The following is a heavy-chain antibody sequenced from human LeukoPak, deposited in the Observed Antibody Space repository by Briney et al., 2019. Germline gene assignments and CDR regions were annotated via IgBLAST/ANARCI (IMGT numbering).Heavy chain of an antibody. CDR3: ARRERLGYSYGRGTLDI. J-gene: IGHJ3*02. D-gene: IGHD5-18*01. V-gene: IGHV3-66*01. CDR1: GILVSSNY. Sequence: RGSLRLSCVASGILVSSNYMSWVHQAPGGGLEWVSFIDSTGSTYYADSVKGRFTISRDNSRNTLYLQMNSLRVEDTAVYYCARRERLGYSYGRGTLDIWGQGTMVTVSS. CDR2: IDSTGST.